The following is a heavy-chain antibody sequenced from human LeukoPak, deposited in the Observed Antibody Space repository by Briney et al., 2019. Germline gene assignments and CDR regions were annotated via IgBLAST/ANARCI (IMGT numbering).Heavy chain of an antibody. CDR3: ARGPPPEYCSSTSCYTYYYYYMDV. D-gene: IGHD2-2*02. V-gene: IGHV1-2*02. CDR1: GYTFTGYY. Sequence: ASVKVSCRASGYTFTGYYMHWVRQAPGQGLEWMGWINPNSGGTNYAQKFQGRVTMTRDTSISTAYMELSRLRSDDTAVYYCARGPPPEYCSSTSCYTYYYYYMDVWGKGTTVTVSS. J-gene: IGHJ6*03. CDR2: INPNSGGT.